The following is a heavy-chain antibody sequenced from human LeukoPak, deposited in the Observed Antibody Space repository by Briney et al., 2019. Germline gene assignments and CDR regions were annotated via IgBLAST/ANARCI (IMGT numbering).Heavy chain of an antibody. CDR3: AKSWRGGYCSSTSCYGDY. D-gene: IGHD2-2*01. Sequence: GGSLRLSCAASGFTFSSYSMNWVRQAPGKGLEWVSAFSGSGGSTYYADSVKGRFTISRDNSKNTLYLQMNSLRAEDTAVYYCAKSWRGGYCSSTSCYGDYWGQGTLVTVSS. CDR2: FSGSGGST. CDR1: GFTFSSYS. J-gene: IGHJ4*02. V-gene: IGHV3-23*01.